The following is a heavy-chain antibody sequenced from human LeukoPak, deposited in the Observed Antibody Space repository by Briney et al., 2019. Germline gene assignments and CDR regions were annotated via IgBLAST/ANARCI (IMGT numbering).Heavy chain of an antibody. CDR2: INPNSGGT. D-gene: IGHD1-26*01. CDR3: ARDSGAGAFDI. J-gene: IGHJ3*02. Sequence: VASVKVSCKASGYTFTGYYMHWVRQAPGQGLEWMGWINPNSGGTNYAQRFQGRVTMTRDTSISTAYMEVIRLRSDDTAVYYCARDSGAGAFDIWGQGTMVTVSS. CDR1: GYTFTGYY. V-gene: IGHV1-2*02.